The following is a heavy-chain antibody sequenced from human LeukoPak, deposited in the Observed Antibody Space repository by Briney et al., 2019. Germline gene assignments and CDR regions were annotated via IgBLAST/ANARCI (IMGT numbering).Heavy chain of an antibody. Sequence: PSETLSLTCIVSDDSITDYYWSWIRQPPGKGLEWVGYIFHKGYTNYNPSLKSRVTISMDTSKKQFSLTLKSVTAADTAVYYCASTPLSDVDVRGQGTTVIVTS. CDR1: DDSITDYY. CDR3: ASTPLSDVDV. V-gene: IGHV4-59*01. CDR2: IFHKGYT. J-gene: IGHJ6*02.